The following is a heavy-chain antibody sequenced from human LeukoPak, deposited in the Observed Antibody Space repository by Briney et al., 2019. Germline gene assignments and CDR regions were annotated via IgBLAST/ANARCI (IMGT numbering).Heavy chain of an antibody. CDR3: ARGPNFGSRVDYFDY. V-gene: IGHV3-7*01. CDR2: IKQDGSEE. D-gene: IGHD5-12*01. CDR1: GFILRSHW. J-gene: IGHJ4*02. Sequence: GGSLRLFCAASGFILRSHWMSWVRQAPGRGLEWVAHIKQDGSEEQYVDSVEGRFILSRDDAKNSVYLQMNSLRVDDTAVYYCARGPNFGSRVDYFDYWGQGTPVTVSS.